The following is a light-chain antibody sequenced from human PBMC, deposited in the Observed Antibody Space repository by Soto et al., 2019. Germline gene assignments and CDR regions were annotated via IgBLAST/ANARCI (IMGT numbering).Light chain of an antibody. CDR1: QDIKDH. CDR2: VAS. Sequence: DIQMTQSPSSLSASVGDRVTLTCRVSQDIKDHLGWYQQKPGKAPKSLIYVASRLQSGVPPRFRGSGSGTEFTLTISSLQPEDLAAYFCLQHNSDPWTFGQGTKVEI. V-gene: IGKV1-17*01. J-gene: IGKJ1*01. CDR3: LQHNSDPWT.